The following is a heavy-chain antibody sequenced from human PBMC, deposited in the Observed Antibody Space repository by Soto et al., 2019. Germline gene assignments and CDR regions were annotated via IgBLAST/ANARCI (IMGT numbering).Heavy chain of an antibody. CDR1: GGTFSSYA. V-gene: IGHV1-69*12. CDR3: AGDQDSGYVITLLYFYNMDV. J-gene: IGHJ6*02. Sequence: QVQLVQSGAEVKKPGSSVKVSCKASGGTFSSYAISWVRQAPGQGLEWMGGIIPIFGTANYAQKFQGRVTITADESTSTAYMELSSLRSEDTAVYYCAGDQDSGYVITLLYFYNMDVWGQGTTVTVSS. CDR2: IIPIFGTA. D-gene: IGHD5-12*01.